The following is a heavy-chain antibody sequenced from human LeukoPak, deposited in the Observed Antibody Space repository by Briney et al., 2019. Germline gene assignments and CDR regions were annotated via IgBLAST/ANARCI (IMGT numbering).Heavy chain of an antibody. CDR3: ARELISSRAAFDT. J-gene: IGHJ3*02. CDR1: GFTFSSYS. D-gene: IGHD3-16*01. Sequence: GGSLRLSCAASGFTFSSYSMNWVRQAPGKGLEWVSYISSSSSTIYYADSVKGRFTISRDNAKNSLYLQMNSLRAEDTAVYYCARELISSRAAFDTWGQGTVVTVSS. CDR2: ISSSSSTI. V-gene: IGHV3-48*01.